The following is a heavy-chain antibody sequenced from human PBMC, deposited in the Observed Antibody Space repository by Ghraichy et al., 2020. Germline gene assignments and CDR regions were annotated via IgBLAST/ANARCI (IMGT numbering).Heavy chain of an antibody. Sequence: SLNISCAVSGGSISSGGYSWSWIRQPPGKGLEWIGYIYYSGSTYYNPSLKSRVTISVDTSKNQFSLKLSSVTAADTAVYYCARGRRVESSSWYGYFDYWGQGTLVTVSS. J-gene: IGHJ4*02. D-gene: IGHD6-13*01. CDR3: ARGRRVESSSWYGYFDY. CDR1: GGSISSGGYS. CDR2: IYYSGST. V-gene: IGHV4-30-4*07.